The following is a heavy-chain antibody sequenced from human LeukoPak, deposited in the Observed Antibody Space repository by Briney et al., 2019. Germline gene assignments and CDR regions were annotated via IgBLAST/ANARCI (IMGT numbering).Heavy chain of an antibody. V-gene: IGHV4-39*01. Sequence: SETLSLTCTVSGGSIGSSSYYWGWIRQPPGKGLEWIGSIYYSGGTYYSPSLKSRVTMSVDTSKNQFSLKLSSVTAADTAVYYCARHGGTRVTLVEVYYFDYWGQGTLVTVSS. CDR2: IYYSGGT. CDR1: GGSIGSSSYY. J-gene: IGHJ4*02. D-gene: IGHD4-11*01. CDR3: ARHGGTRVTLVEVYYFDY.